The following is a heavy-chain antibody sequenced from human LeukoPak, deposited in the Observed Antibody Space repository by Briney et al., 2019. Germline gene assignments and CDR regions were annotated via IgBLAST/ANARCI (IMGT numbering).Heavy chain of an antibody. CDR1: GFTFSSYW. CDR2: ISGSGGST. J-gene: IGHJ4*02. D-gene: IGHD1-1*01. Sequence: GGSLRLSCAASGFTFSSYWMSWVRQAPGKGLEWVSAISGSGGSTYYADSVKGRFTISRDNSKNTLYLQMNSLGADDTAVYYCAKGNWRYFDYWGQGTLVTVSS. CDR3: AKGNWRYFDY. V-gene: IGHV3-23*01.